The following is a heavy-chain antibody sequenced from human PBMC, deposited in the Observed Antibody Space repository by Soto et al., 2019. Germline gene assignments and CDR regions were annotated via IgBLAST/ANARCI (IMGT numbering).Heavy chain of an antibody. CDR1: GASITTYY. J-gene: IGHJ5*02. V-gene: IGHV4-59*01. CDR2: ISYSGST. D-gene: IGHD2-15*01. Sequence: QVQLQESGPGLVKPSDTLSLTCTVSGASITTYYWSWIRQPPGKGLEWIGYISYSGSTDYNPSLKSQVTISFDASKNQISLQVRSATAADAAVYYCARDLKEYCSDGKCNWFDPWGQGTLVTVSS. CDR3: ARDLKEYCSDGKCNWFDP.